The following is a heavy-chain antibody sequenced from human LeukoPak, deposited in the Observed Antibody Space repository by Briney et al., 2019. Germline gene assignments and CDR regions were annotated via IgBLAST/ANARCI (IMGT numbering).Heavy chain of an antibody. D-gene: IGHD3-10*01. CDR3: ARDLLPDGVSAFDF. CDR1: GFTFSSYS. CDR2: ISSSSSYI. Sequence: SGGSLRLSCAASGFTFSSYSMNWVRQAPGKGLEWVSSISSSSSYIYYADSVKGRFTISRDNAKNSLYLQMNSLRAEDTAVYYCARDLLPDGVSAFDFWGQGTMVTVSS. J-gene: IGHJ3*01. V-gene: IGHV3-21*01.